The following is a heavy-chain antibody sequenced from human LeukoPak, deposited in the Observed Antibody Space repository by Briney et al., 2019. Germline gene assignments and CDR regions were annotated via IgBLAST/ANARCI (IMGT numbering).Heavy chain of an antibody. Sequence: SETLSLTCTVSGGSIDGYYWSWIRQSAGKGLGWIGYIYYTGSAFYNPSLKSRVIISLDKSKNQLSLNLRSVTAADTAVYYCARVPRGIFLAADNWGQGTLVTVSS. V-gene: IGHV4-59*01. CDR3: ARVPRGIFLAADN. CDR2: IYYTGSA. J-gene: IGHJ4*02. D-gene: IGHD3-3*01. CDR1: GGSIDGYY.